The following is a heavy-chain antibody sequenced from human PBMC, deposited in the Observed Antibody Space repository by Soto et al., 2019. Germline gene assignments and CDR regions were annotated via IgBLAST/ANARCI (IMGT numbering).Heavy chain of an antibody. D-gene: IGHD5-12*01. Sequence: EVQLLESGGGLVQPGGSLRLSCAASGFTFSSYAMSWVRQAPGKGLEWVSAISGSGGSTYYADSVKGRFTISRDNSKNTLYPQMNSLRAEDTAVYYCAKGFRWLQFYNWFDPWGQGTLVTVSS. CDR3: AKGFRWLQFYNWFDP. CDR2: ISGSGGST. V-gene: IGHV3-23*01. J-gene: IGHJ5*02. CDR1: GFTFSSYA.